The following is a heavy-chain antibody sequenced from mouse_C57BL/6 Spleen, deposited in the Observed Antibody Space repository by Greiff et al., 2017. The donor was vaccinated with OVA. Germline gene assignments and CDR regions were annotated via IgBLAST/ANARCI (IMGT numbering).Heavy chain of an antibody. CDR2: ISDGGSYT. J-gene: IGHJ4*01. CDR1: GFTFSSYA. V-gene: IGHV5-4*01. CDR3: ARDYGYYRAMDY. D-gene: IGHD2-3*01. Sequence: EVQLQQSGGGLVKPGGSLKLSCAASGFTFSSYAMSWVRQTPEKRLEWVATISDGGSYTYYPDNVKGRFTISRDNAKNNLYLQMSHLKSEDTAMYYCARDYGYYRAMDYWGQGTSVTVSS.